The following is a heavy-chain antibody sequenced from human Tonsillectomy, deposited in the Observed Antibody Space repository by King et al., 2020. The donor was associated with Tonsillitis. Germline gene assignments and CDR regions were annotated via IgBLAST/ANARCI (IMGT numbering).Heavy chain of an antibody. CDR2: INTYSGAT. V-gene: IGHV1-18*01. D-gene: IGHD2-15*01. Sequence: QLVQSGAEVKKPGASVKVSCKAAGYPLATYGITWVRQAPGQGLEWMGWINTYSGATDYAQNLQGRVTMTRETSSNTAYMELRSLTSDDTAVYFCIRGGGYCSGGSCVRFDPWGQGTLVTVSS. CDR1: GYPLATYG. CDR3: IRGGGYCSGGSCVRFDP. J-gene: IGHJ5*02.